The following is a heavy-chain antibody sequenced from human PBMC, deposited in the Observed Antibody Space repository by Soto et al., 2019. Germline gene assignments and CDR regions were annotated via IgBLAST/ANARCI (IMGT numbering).Heavy chain of an antibody. D-gene: IGHD5-18*01. CDR1: GFTFSSYE. CDR3: ASHGYSYGYGGY. V-gene: IGHV3-48*03. J-gene: IGHJ4*02. CDR2: ISSSGSTI. Sequence: GGSLRLSCAASGFTFSSYEMNWVRQAPGKGLEWVSYISSSGSTIYYADSVKGRFTISRDNAKNSLYLQMNSLRAEDTAVYYCASHGYSYGYGGYWGQGTLVTVSS.